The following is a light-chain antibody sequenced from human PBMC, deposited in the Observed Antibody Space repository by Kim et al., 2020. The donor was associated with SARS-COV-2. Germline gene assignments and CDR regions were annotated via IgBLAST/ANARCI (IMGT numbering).Light chain of an antibody. CDR3: QTWDSSTVV. CDR2: EDT. Sequence: SYELTQPPSVSVSPGQAVSITCSGDKLEEKFASWFQQKPGQSPVLVIYEDTKRPSGIPERISGSTSGNTATLTISGTQAMDEADYYCQTWDSSTVVFGGG. J-gene: IGLJ3*02. V-gene: IGLV3-1*01. CDR1: KLEEKF.